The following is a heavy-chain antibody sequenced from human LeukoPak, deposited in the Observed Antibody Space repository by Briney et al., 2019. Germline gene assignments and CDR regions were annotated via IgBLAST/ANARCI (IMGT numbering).Heavy chain of an antibody. D-gene: IGHD3-3*01. J-gene: IGHJ5*02. V-gene: IGHV3-74*01. CDR2: INSDGSST. Sequence: GGSLRLSCAASGFTFSSYLMHWVRQAPGKGLVWVSRINSDGSSTSYADSVKGRFTISRDNAKNTLYLQMNSLRAEDTAVYYCARSTTDFWSGDFDPWGQGTLVTVSS. CDR1: GFTFSSYL. CDR3: ARSTTDFWSGDFDP.